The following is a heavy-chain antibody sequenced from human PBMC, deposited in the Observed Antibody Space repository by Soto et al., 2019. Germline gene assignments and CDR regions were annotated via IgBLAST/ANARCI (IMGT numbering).Heavy chain of an antibody. J-gene: IGHJ4*02. Sequence: GGSLRRSCAASGFTFSSYAMSWVRQAPGKGLEWVSAISGSGGSTYYADSVKGRFTISRDNSKNTLYLQMNSLRAEDTAVYYCAKFALRFLEWPQHPDYWGQGTLVTVS. CDR3: AKFALRFLEWPQHPDY. V-gene: IGHV3-23*01. CDR2: ISGSGGST. D-gene: IGHD3-3*01. CDR1: GFTFSSYA.